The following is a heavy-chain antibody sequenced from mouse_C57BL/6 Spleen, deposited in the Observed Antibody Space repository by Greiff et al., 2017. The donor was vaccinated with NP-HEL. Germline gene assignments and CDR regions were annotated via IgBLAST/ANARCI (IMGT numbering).Heavy chain of an antibody. V-gene: IGHV1-53*01. CDR2: INPSNGGT. J-gene: IGHJ4*01. CDR3: ARSRTGTPYARDY. Sequence: QVQLQQPGTELVKPGASVKLSCKASGYTFTSYWMHWVKQRPGQGLEWIGNINPSNGGTNYNEKFKSKATLTVDNSSSTAYMQLSSLTSEDSAVYYCARSRTGTPYARDYWGQGTSVTVSS. D-gene: IGHD4-1*01. CDR1: GYTFTSYW.